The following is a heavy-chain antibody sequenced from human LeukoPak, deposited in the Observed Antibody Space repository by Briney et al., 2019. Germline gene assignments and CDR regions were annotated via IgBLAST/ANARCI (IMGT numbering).Heavy chain of an antibody. CDR3: AKDGNAHAYYFYHTDV. CDR2: ISYDGSNK. Sequence: GGSPRLSCAASGFTFSSYAMHWVRQAPGKGLEWVAVISYDGSNKYYADSVKGRFTISRDNSKNTLDLQMNSLRAEDTAIYYCAKDGNAHAYYFYHTDVWGKGTTVTVSS. J-gene: IGHJ6*03. CDR1: GFTFSSYA. V-gene: IGHV3-30*04. D-gene: IGHD4-23*01.